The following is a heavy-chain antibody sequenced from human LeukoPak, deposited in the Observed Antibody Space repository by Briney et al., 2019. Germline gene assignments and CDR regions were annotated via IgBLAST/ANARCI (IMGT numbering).Heavy chain of an antibody. Sequence: AGGSLRLSCAASGFTFSSYAMSWVRQAPGKGLEWVSAISGSGGSTYYADSVKGRFTISRDNSKNTLYLQMNSLRAEDTAVYYCAKDIASSGSYKGCVDYWGQGTLVTVSS. D-gene: IGHD3-10*01. CDR3: AKDIASSGSYKGCVDY. J-gene: IGHJ4*02. CDR1: GFTFSSYA. CDR2: ISGSGGST. V-gene: IGHV3-23*01.